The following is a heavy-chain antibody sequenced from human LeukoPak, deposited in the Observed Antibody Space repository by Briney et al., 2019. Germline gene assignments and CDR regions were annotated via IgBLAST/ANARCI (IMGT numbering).Heavy chain of an antibody. V-gene: IGHV4-34*12. CDR2: IIHSGST. CDR1: GGSISGYY. Sequence: PSETLSLTCTVSGGSISGYYWSWIRQPPGKGLEWIGEIIHSGSTNYNPSLKSRVTISVDTSKNQFSLKLSSVTAADTAVYYCARAPCGGDCYSDYWGQGTLVTVSS. CDR3: ARAPCGGDCYSDY. D-gene: IGHD2-21*02. J-gene: IGHJ4*02.